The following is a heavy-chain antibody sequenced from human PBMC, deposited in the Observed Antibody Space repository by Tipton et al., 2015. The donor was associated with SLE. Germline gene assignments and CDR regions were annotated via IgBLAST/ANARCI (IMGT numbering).Heavy chain of an antibody. D-gene: IGHD2-15*01. CDR3: AKGSEGSLPLD. V-gene: IGHV3-74*01. CDR2: INSDGSST. J-gene: IGHJ4*02. CDR1: GFTFSSYW. Sequence: SLRLSCAASGFTFSSYWMHWVRQAPGKGLVWVSRINSDGSSTSYADSVKGRFTISRDNAKNTLYLQMNSLRAEDTAVYYCAKGSEGSLPLDWGQGTLVTVSS.